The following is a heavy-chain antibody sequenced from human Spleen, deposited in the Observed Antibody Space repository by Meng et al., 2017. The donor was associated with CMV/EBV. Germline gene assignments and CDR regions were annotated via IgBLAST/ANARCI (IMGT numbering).Heavy chain of an antibody. J-gene: IGHJ4*02. D-gene: IGHD3-3*01. CDR2: FYYSGST. Sequence: GGSILSRSYSWAWIRQSPGKGLEWSVSFYYSGSTYYNPSLKSRVTISVDTSKNQFSLKLSSVTAADTAVYYCARAPGGAIFGVVFDYWGQGTLVTVSS. V-gene: IGHV4-39*07. CDR1: GGSILSRSYS. CDR3: ARAPGGAIFGVVFDY.